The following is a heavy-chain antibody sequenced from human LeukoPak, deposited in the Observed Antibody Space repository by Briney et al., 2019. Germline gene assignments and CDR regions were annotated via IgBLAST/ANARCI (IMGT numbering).Heavy chain of an antibody. D-gene: IGHD4-17*01. V-gene: IGHV4-59*12. Sequence: SETLSLTCTVSGGSIRSYYWTWIRQPPGRGLEWIGYMDYSGSTNYNPSLKSRVTISVDTSKNQFSLKLSSVTAADTAVYYCARDLSPTVWYFDYWGQGTLVTVSS. J-gene: IGHJ4*02. CDR3: ARDLSPTVWYFDY. CDR1: GGSIRSYY. CDR2: MDYSGST.